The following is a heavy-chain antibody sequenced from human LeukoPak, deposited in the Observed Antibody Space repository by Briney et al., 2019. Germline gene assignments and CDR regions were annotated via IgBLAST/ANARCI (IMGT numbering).Heavy chain of an antibody. Sequence: GGSLRLSCAASGFTFSSYAMHWVRRAPGKGLEWVAVIWYDGSNKYYPDSVKGRFTISRDNSKNTLYLQMNSLRVEDTAVYYCARDPAGKYSSSWFDYWGQGTLVTVSS. V-gene: IGHV3-33*08. CDR3: ARDPAGKYSSSWFDY. D-gene: IGHD6-13*01. CDR2: IWYDGSNK. CDR1: GFTFSSYA. J-gene: IGHJ4*02.